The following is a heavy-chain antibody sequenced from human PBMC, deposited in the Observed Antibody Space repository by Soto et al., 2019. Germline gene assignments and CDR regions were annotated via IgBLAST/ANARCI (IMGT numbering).Heavy chain of an antibody. V-gene: IGHV1-3*01. Sequence: ASVKVSCKASGGTFSSYGFTWVRQAPGQGLEWMGWINASNGKTKYSQKFQGRVTITRDTSTSTAYMELSSLRSEDTAVYYCARDLAAFDPWGQGTLVTVSS. CDR3: ARDLAAFDP. J-gene: IGHJ5*02. CDR2: INASNGKT. CDR1: GGTFSSYG.